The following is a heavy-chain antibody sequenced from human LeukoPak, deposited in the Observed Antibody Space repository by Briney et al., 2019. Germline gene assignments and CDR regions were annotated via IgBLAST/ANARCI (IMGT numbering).Heavy chain of an antibody. CDR2: IYYSGST. D-gene: IGHD6-13*01. CDR1: Y. Sequence: YMNWVRQAPGKGLEWIGSIYYSGSTYYNPSLKSRVTISVDTSKNQFSLKLSSVTAADTAVYYCARLGVAAAGTIDYWGQGTLVTVSS. CDR3: ARLGVAAAGTIDY. V-gene: IGHV4-39*01. J-gene: IGHJ4*02.